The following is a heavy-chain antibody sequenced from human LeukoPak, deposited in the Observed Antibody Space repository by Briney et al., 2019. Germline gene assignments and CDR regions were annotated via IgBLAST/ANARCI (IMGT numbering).Heavy chain of an antibody. CDR3: ARGPGSATGEAFDP. CDR1: GGSIKSYY. CDR2: IYSNGIT. D-gene: IGHD1-14*01. J-gene: IGHJ5*02. Sequence: PSETLSLTCSVSGGSIKSYYWSWIRQPAGKGLEWIGRIYSNGITDYNPSLTSRVSMSVDTSKNQFSLRVGSVTAADTAVYYCARGPGSATGEAFDPWGQGALVTVFS. V-gene: IGHV4-4*07.